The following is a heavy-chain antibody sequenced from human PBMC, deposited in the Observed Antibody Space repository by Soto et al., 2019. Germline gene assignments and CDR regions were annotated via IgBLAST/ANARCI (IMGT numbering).Heavy chain of an antibody. Sequence: SETLSLTCTVSGASISDGGFWWSWIRQSPGKGLEWIGYISHLESTYFHPSFKSRLTMSIDRTRNQFSLKLSSVTAADMAVYYCARGGGYDSFDYWGQGVLVTVS. J-gene: IGHJ4*02. CDR3: ARGGGYDSFDY. CDR1: GASISDGGFW. V-gene: IGHV4-30-2*06. D-gene: IGHD5-12*01. CDR2: ISHLEST.